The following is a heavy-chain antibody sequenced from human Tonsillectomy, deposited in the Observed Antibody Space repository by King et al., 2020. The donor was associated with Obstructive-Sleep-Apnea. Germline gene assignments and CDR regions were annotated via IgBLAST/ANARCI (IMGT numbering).Heavy chain of an antibody. CDR1: GYTFTGYY. D-gene: IGHD3-22*01. CDR3: ARCGTYYYDSSGYCWFDP. J-gene: IGHJ5*02. CDR2: INPNSGGT. Sequence: QLVQSGAEVKKPGASVKVSCKASGYTFTGYYMHWVRQAPGQGLEWMGWINPNSGGTNYAQKFQGWVTMTRDTSISTAYMELSRLRSDDTAVDYCARCGTYYYDSSGYCWFDPWGQGTLVTVSS. V-gene: IGHV1-2*04.